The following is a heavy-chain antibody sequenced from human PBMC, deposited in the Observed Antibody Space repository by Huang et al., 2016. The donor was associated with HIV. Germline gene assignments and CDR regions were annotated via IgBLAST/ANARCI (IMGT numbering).Heavy chain of an antibody. V-gene: IGHV1-46*01. D-gene: IGHD3-22*01. CDR3: ARAPPYDSSGYYWVYFDY. J-gene: IGHJ4*02. CDR2: INPSGGST. CDR1: GYTFTSYY. Sequence: QVQLVQSGAEVKKPGASVKVSCKDSGYTFTSYYIHWVRQAPGQGLEWIGVINPSGGSTAYAQKFQGRVTMTRETSTSTVYMKLSSLRSEDAAVYYCARAPPYDSSGYYWVYFDYWGQGTLVTVSS.